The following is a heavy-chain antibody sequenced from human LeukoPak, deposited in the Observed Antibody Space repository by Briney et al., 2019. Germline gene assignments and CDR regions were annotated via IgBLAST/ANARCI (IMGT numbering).Heavy chain of an antibody. CDR2: INPSGGST. V-gene: IGHV1-46*01. CDR1: GGTFSSYA. J-gene: IGHJ4*02. Sequence: ASVKVSCKASGGTFSSYAISWVRQAPGQGLEWMGIINPSGGSTTYAQKFQGRVTMTRDTSTSTVYMELSGLGSEDTAVYYCARDPTSLTYYYDSSGGYYFDYWGQGTLITVSS. CDR3: ARDPTSLTYYYDSSGGYYFDY. D-gene: IGHD3-22*01.